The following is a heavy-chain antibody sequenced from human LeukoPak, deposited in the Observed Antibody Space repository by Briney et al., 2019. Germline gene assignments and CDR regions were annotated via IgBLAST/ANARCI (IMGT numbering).Heavy chain of an antibody. Sequence: ASVKVSCKASGYTFTGYYMHWVRQAPGQGLERMGWINPNSGGTNYAQKFQGRVTMTRDTSISTAYMELSRLRSDDTAVYYCARAGGGSSGWPFDYWGQGTLVTVSS. J-gene: IGHJ4*02. V-gene: IGHV1-2*02. CDR2: INPNSGGT. D-gene: IGHD6-19*01. CDR1: GYTFTGYY. CDR3: ARAGGGSSGWPFDY.